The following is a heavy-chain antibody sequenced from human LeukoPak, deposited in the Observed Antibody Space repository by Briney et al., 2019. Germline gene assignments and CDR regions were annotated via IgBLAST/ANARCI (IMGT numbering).Heavy chain of an antibody. CDR2: INSDGSTT. J-gene: IGHJ4*02. V-gene: IGHV3-74*01. CDR3: VRGYCSSISCYSIAAAIFDY. CDR1: GFTFSTYW. D-gene: IGHD2-2*01. Sequence: GGSLRLSCAASGFTFSTYWMHWVRQAPGKGLVWVSRINSDGSTTSYADSVKGRFTISRDNAKNTLYLQMNSLRAEDTAVYYCVRGYCSSISCYSIAAAIFDYWGQGTLVTVSS.